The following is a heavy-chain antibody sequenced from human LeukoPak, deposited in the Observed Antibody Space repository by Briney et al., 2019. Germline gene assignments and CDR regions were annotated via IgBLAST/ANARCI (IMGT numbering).Heavy chain of an antibody. Sequence: PGGSRRLSCVGYGYSFSTYSMSWVRQGPGKGLEWVSSIYNSGSEVFYADSVKGRFTISRDNSQNTLYLQMNSLRVEDTAIYYCAKDVVPDSGWDIDYWGQGTLVTVSS. CDR1: GYSFSTYS. V-gene: IGHV3-23*05. J-gene: IGHJ4*02. CDR3: AKDVVPDSGWDIDY. D-gene: IGHD6-19*01. CDR2: IYNSGSEV.